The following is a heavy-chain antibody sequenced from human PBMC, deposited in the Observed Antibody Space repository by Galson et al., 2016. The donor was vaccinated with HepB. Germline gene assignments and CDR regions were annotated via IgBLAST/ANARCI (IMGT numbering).Heavy chain of an antibody. V-gene: IGHV3-23*01. CDR3: ARDPHALDF. CDR2: ISGPGRNT. J-gene: IGHJ4*02. Sequence: SLRLSCAASKFTFRNYAMSWVRQAPGKGLEWVSSISGPGRNTYYADSVKGRFTISRDNSKNTLYLQMNNLRDEDTAVYYCARDPHALDFWGQGTLVTVSS. CDR1: KFTFRNYA.